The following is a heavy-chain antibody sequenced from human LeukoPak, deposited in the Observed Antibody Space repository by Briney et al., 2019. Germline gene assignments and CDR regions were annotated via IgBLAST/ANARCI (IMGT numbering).Heavy chain of an antibody. CDR2: IRNKANIYTT. J-gene: IGHJ4*02. CDR1: GFTFSSYA. CDR3: ARAPNSGTLGEDY. V-gene: IGHV3-72*01. D-gene: IGHD1-26*01. Sequence: GGSLRPSCAASGFTFSSYAMSWVRQAPGKGLEWVGRIRNKANIYTTEYAASVKGRFTISRDDSKNSLYQQMNSLKTEDTAVYYCARAPNSGTLGEDYWGQGTLVTVSS.